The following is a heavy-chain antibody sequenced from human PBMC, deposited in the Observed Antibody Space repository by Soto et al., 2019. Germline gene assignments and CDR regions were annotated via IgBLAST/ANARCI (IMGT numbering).Heavy chain of an antibody. V-gene: IGHV3-30-3*01. D-gene: IGHD7-27*01. CDR1: GFSFSISP. Sequence: QVQLVESGGGVVQPGRSLRLSCAASGFSFSISPMHWVRQAPGKGPEWVALISYVGTNKFYADSVKGRFTISRDNSKSTLYLPVDSLRPEDAAVYYCARDPKTSGGQHWAFNYFDSWGQGTLVTVSS. CDR2: ISYVGTNK. J-gene: IGHJ4*02. CDR3: ARDPKTSGGQHWAFNYFDS.